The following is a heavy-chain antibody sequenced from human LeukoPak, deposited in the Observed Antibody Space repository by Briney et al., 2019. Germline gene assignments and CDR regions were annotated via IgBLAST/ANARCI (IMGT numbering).Heavy chain of an antibody. CDR3: SRGINGALDS. V-gene: IGHV3-23*01. J-gene: IGHJ4*02. Sequence: PGGSLRLSCAASGFTFSGISMTWSRQAPGKGLEWVSEISAGGDRTYYADSVKGRFTISRDNSMNTLYLQMTSLRAEDAAIYYCSRGINGALDSWGQGTLVTVSS. CDR2: ISAGGDRT. D-gene: IGHD2-8*01. CDR1: GFTFSGIS.